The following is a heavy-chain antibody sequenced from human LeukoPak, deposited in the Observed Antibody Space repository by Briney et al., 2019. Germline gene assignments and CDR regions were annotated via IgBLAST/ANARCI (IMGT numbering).Heavy chain of an antibody. D-gene: IGHD5-12*01. Sequence: ASVKVSCKASGDSFTSCGISWVRQAPGQGLEWMGWISAYNGNTNYAQKLQGRVTMTTDTSTSTAYMELRSLRSDDTAVYYCARVWYSGYDSVGGYYFDYWGQGTLVTVSS. V-gene: IGHV1-18*01. CDR1: GDSFTSCG. CDR2: ISAYNGNT. J-gene: IGHJ4*02. CDR3: ARVWYSGYDSVGGYYFDY.